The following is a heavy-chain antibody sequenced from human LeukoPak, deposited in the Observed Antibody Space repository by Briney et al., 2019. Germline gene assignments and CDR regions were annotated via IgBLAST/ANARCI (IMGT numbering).Heavy chain of an antibody. J-gene: IGHJ4*02. CDR3: AKGYYYDSDGYYQHFDY. V-gene: IGHV3-30*18. CDR1: GFXFNNYG. CDR2: ISYDGSNK. D-gene: IGHD3-22*01. Sequence: PGGSLRLSCAASGFXFNNYGIHWVRQAPGKGLEWVALISYDGSNKYYADSVKGRFTISGDNSKNTLYLQMNSLRAEDTAVYYCAKGYYYDSDGYYQHFDYWGQGTLVTVSS.